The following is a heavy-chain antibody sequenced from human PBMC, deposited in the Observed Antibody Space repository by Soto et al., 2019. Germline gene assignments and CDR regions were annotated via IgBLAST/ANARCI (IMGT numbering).Heavy chain of an antibody. CDR1: GFTVSTNY. V-gene: IGHV3-66*01. Sequence: SGGSLRLSCAASGFTVSTNYMSWVRQAPGKGLEWVSLIYTGGSTFYADSVKGRFTISRDNSKNTLYLQMNSLRAEDTAVYYCAREVSGTFGYWGRGTLVTVSS. CDR3: AREVSGTFGY. D-gene: IGHD1-7*01. J-gene: IGHJ4*02. CDR2: IYTGGST.